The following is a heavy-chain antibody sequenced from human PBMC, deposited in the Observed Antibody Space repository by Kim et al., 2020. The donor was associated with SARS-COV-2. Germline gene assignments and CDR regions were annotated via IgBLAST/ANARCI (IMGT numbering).Heavy chain of an antibody. V-gene: IGHV4-34*01. CDR1: GGSFSGYY. CDR2: INHSGST. Sequence: SETLSLTCAVYGGSFSGYYWSWIRQPPGKGLEWIGEINHSGSTNYNPSLKSRVTISVDTSKNQFSLKLSSVTAADTAVYYCARGPYSSGWYISGYYFDYWGQGTLVTVSS. J-gene: IGHJ4*02. D-gene: IGHD6-19*01. CDR3: ARGPYSSGWYISGYYFDY.